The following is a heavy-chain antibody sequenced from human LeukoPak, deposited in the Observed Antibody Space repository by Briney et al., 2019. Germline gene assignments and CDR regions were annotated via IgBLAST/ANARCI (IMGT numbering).Heavy chain of an antibody. J-gene: IGHJ4*02. CDR3: AMITVTTGVDS. V-gene: IGHV4-38-2*02. D-gene: IGHD4-17*01. CDR1: GYSISRGYY. Sequence: PSETLSLTCSVSGYSISRGYYWGWIRQPPGKGLEWIGNSLHSGNTFYNPSLKSRVTISLDTSNNQFSMKLNSVTAADTAVYYCAMITVTTGVDSWGQGTLVAVSS. CDR2: SLHSGNT.